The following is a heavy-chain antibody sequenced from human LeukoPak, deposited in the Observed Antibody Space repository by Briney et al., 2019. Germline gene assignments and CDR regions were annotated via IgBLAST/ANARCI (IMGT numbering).Heavy chain of an antibody. CDR2: ISGSGGST. Sequence: PGGSLRLSCAASGFTFSSYAMSWVRQAPGKGLEWVSAISGSGGSTYYADSVKGRFTISRDNSKNTLYLQMNSLRAEDTAVYYCARDRHSSSWYGYYYMDVWGKGTTVTVSS. CDR1: GFTFSSYA. D-gene: IGHD6-13*01. J-gene: IGHJ6*03. CDR3: ARDRHSSSWYGYYYMDV. V-gene: IGHV3-23*01.